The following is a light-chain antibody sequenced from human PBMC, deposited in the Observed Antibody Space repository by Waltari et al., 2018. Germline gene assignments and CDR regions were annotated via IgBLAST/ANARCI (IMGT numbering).Light chain of an antibody. CDR1: QSISRY. J-gene: IGKJ1*01. Sequence: EVVLTQSPGTLSLSPGERATLFCRASQSISRYLVWYQQRPGQAPRLLSYGASIRAAGIPYRFSGSGSGTDFTLSISRLEPEDFAVYYCQNHERLPATFGQGTRVEIK. V-gene: IGKV3-20*01. CDR3: QNHERLPAT. CDR2: GAS.